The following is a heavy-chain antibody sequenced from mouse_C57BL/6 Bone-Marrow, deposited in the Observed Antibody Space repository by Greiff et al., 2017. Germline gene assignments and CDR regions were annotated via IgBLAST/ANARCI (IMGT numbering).Heavy chain of an antibody. CDR2: ISSGGSYT. CDR3: ARRRLTDGLAY. J-gene: IGHJ3*01. D-gene: IGHD6-1*01. Sequence: EVQLVESGGDLVKPGGSLKLSCAASGFTFSSYGMSWVRQTPDKRLEWVATISSGGSYTYYPDSVKGRFTISRDNAKNTLYLQMSSLKSEDTAMYYCARRRLTDGLAYWGQGTLVTVSA. CDR1: GFTFSSYG. V-gene: IGHV5-6*01.